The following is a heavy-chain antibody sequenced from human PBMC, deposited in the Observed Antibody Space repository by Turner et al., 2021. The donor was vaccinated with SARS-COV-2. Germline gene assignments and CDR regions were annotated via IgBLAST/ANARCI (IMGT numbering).Heavy chain of an antibody. CDR3: ARSRLSGVDDY. D-gene: IGHD3-3*01. V-gene: IGHV4-39*01. CDR1: GGSISSSSYC. Sequence: QLQLQESGPGLVKTSETLSLTCTVPGGSISSSSYCWGWIRQPPGKGLEWIGSMYYRGSTYYNPSLKSRVTISVDTSKNQFSRKLSSVTAADTAVYYCARSRLSGVDDYWGQGTLVTVSS. CDR2: MYYRGST. J-gene: IGHJ4*02.